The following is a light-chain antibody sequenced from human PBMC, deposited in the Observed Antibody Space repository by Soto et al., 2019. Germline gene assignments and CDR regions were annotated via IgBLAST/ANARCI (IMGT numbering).Light chain of an antibody. CDR1: QSIGTF. V-gene: IGKV1-39*01. Sequence: DIQMTESPSSLSSSVGDRVTITCRASQSIGTFLNWYQQNQGKAPKLLMYAASSLQGGVPSRFSGSGSGTHFTLTINGLQTEYFSTDSCQQTITSPRTVGQGTK. J-gene: IGKJ1*01. CDR3: QQTITSPRT. CDR2: AAS.